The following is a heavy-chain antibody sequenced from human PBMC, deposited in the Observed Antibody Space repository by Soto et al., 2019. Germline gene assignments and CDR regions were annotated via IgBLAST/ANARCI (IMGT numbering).Heavy chain of an antibody. J-gene: IGHJ4*02. CDR1: GFTFSNAW. V-gene: IGHV3-15*01. Sequence: GGSLRLSCAASGFTFSNAWMSWVRQAPGKGLEWVGRIKSKTDGGTTDYAAPVKGRFTISRDDSKNTLYLQMNSLKTEDTAVYYCTTDLYYYDSSGYYYYWGQGTLVTVSS. D-gene: IGHD3-22*01. CDR2: IKSKTDGGTT. CDR3: TTDLYYYDSSGYYYY.